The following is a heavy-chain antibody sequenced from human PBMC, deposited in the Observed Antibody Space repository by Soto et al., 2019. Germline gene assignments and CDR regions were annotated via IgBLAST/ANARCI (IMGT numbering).Heavy chain of an antibody. Sequence: QVQLVQSGAEVKKPGSSVKVSCKASGGTFSSYAISWVRQAPGQGLEWMGGIIPIFGTANYAQKFQGRVTITADESTSTAYMELSSLRSEDTAVYYCARGMYYYDSSGYGYFQHWGKGTLVTVSS. CDR2: IIPIFGTA. J-gene: IGHJ1*01. CDR3: ARGMYYYDSSGYGYFQH. CDR1: GGTFSSYA. V-gene: IGHV1-69*01. D-gene: IGHD3-22*01.